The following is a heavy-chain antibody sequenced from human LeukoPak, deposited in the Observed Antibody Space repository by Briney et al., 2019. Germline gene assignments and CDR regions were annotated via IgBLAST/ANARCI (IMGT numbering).Heavy chain of an antibody. Sequence: SETLSLTCTVSGGSISSSSYYWGWIRQPPGKGLEWIGSIYYSGSTYYNPSLKSRVTISVDTSKNQFSLKLSSVTAADTAVYYCARAYSITMIGTRVTQLLSYFDYWGQGTLVTVSS. V-gene: IGHV4-39*07. CDR2: IYYSGST. D-gene: IGHD3-22*01. CDR3: ARAYSITMIGTRVTQLLSYFDY. J-gene: IGHJ4*02. CDR1: GGSISSSSYY.